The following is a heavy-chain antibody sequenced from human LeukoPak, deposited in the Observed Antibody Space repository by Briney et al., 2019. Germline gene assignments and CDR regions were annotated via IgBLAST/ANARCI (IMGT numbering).Heavy chain of an antibody. CDR1: GGSFSAYY. Sequence: SETLSLTCAVYGGSFSAYYWSWIRQPPGKGLEWIGEINHSGSTNYNPSLKSRVTISVDTSKNQFSLKLSSVTAADTAVYYCARGRRRYGGNYYYGMDVWGQGTTVTVSS. CDR2: INHSGST. V-gene: IGHV4-34*01. J-gene: IGHJ6*02. CDR3: ARGRRRYGGNYYYGMDV. D-gene: IGHD4-23*01.